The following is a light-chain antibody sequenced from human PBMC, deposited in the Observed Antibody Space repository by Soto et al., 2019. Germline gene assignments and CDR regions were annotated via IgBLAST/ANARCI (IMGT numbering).Light chain of an antibody. V-gene: IGLV1-40*01. CDR1: SSNIGAGYD. CDR2: GNS. J-gene: IGLJ2*01. CDR3: QAYVSSLINAV. Sequence: QSVLTQPPSVSGAPGQRVTISCTGSSSNIGAGYDVHWYQQLPGTAPKLLIYGNSNRPSGVPVRFSGSPSGSSASLVITGLRREDEADYHCQAYVSSLINAVFGGGPQLAVL.